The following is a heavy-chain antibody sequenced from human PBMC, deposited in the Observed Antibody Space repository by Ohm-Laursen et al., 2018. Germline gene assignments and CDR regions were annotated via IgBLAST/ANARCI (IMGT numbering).Heavy chain of an antibody. CDR2: IVVGSGNT. CDR1: GFTFTSSA. Sequence: SVKVSCKASGFTFTSSAMQWVRQARGQRLEWIGWIVVGSGNTNYAQKFQGRVTITRDMSTSTAYMELSSLRTEDTAVYYCAAEAGIAVAGTVYWGQGTLVTVSS. J-gene: IGHJ4*02. V-gene: IGHV1-58*02. D-gene: IGHD6-19*01. CDR3: AAEAGIAVAGTVY.